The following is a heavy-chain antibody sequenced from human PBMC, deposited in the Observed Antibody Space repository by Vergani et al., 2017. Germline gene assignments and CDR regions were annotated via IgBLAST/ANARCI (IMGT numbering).Heavy chain of an antibody. CDR3: ARESRGYYYGSGSYYSY. CDR1: GFTFSSYS. J-gene: IGHJ4*02. Sequence: EVQLVESGGGLVKPGGSLRLSCAASGFTFSSYSMNWVRQAPGKGLEWVSSISSSSSYIYYADSVKGRFTISRDNAKNSLYLQMNSLRAEDTAVYYCARESRGYYYGSGSYYSYWGQGTLVTVSS. D-gene: IGHD3-10*01. CDR2: ISSSSSYI. V-gene: IGHV3-21*01.